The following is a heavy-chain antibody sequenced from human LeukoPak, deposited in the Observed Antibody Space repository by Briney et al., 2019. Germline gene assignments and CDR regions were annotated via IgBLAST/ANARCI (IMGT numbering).Heavy chain of an antibody. V-gene: IGHV3-74*01. D-gene: IGHD4-23*01. Sequence: PGGSLRLSCVASGFTFSDYWMHWVRQAPGKGLVWVSRINSDGSSTSDADSVKGRFTISRDNAKNTVYLQMNSLRAEDTAVYYCARHDYGGNSGDYWGQGTLVTVSS. CDR2: INSDGSST. CDR1: GFTFSDYW. CDR3: ARHDYGGNSGDY. J-gene: IGHJ4*02.